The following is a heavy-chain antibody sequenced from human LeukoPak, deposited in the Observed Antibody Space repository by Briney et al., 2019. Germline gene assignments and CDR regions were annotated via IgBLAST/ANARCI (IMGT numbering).Heavy chain of an antibody. CDR1: GFTFNTYW. D-gene: IGHD3-22*01. CDR2: INPDGSNT. V-gene: IGHV3-74*01. CDR3: ASQTRITMIGPW. J-gene: IGHJ4*02. Sequence: GGSLRLSCAASGFTFNTYWMHWVRQAPGKGLVWVSRINPDGSNTNYADSVKGRFTISRDNAKNSLYLQMNSLRAEDTAVYYCASQTRITMIGPWWGQGTLVTVSS.